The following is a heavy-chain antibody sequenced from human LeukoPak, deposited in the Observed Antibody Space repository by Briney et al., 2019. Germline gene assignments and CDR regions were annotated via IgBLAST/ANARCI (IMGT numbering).Heavy chain of an antibody. V-gene: IGHV4-39*01. CDR3: AKLTSNGATYFDY. J-gene: IGHJ4*02. CDR1: GGSISSIYSY. CDR2: MYYSGRT. D-gene: IGHD2-2*01. Sequence: SETLSLTCTVSGGSISSIYSYRGWIRQPPGKGLEWIGSMYYSGRTYYNPSLKSRITISADTSKNQFSLKLTSVTAADTAVYYCAKLTSNGATYFDYWGQGTLVTVSS.